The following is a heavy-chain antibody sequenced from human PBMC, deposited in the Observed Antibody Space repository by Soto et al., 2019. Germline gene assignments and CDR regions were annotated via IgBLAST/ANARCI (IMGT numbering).Heavy chain of an antibody. CDR2: IYWNGGNG. CDR1: GFRFEDYG. Sequence: HPGGSLRLSCVVSGFRFEDYGMHWIRQVPGKGLEWVSRIYWNGGNGGYADSVKGRFTISRDNARNSVHLQMNSLRTEDTALYYCARDRGRGFRVVMNAFDMWGQGTMVTV. V-gene: IGHV3-9*01. D-gene: IGHD3-10*01. CDR3: ARDRGRGFRVVMNAFDM. J-gene: IGHJ3*02.